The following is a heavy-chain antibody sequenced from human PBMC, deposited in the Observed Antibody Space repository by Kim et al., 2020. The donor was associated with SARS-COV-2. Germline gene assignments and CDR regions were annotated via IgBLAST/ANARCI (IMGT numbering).Heavy chain of an antibody. Sequence: SETLSLTCTVSGGSISSSSYYWGWIRQPPGKGLEWIGSIYYSGSTYYNPSLKSRVTISVDTSKNQFSLKVSSVTAADTAVYYCARLSSSWDWFDPWGQGTLDTVSS. CDR2: IYYSGST. D-gene: IGHD6-13*01. CDR3: ARLSSSWDWFDP. CDR1: GGSISSSSYY. J-gene: IGHJ5*02. V-gene: IGHV4-39*01.